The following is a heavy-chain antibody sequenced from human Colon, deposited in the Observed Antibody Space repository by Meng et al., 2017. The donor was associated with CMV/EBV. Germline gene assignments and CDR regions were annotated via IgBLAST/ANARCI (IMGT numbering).Heavy chain of an antibody. CDR2: ISAYNGNT. CDR1: GYIFPNDG. CDR3: ARAAGSSWYEPVDY. D-gene: IGHD6-13*01. V-gene: IGHV1-18*01. J-gene: IGHJ4*02. Sequence: SGYIFPNDGITWVRQAPGQGLEWMGWISAYNGNTNYAQKFQGRVTMTTDTSTSTAYMELRSLRSDDTAVYYCARAAGSSWYEPVDYWGQGTLVTVSS.